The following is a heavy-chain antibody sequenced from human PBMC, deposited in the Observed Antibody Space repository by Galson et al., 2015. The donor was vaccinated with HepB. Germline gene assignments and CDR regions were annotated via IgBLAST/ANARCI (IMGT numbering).Heavy chain of an antibody. CDR3: VGANTYYDFWSGYYLDY. Sequence: SLRLSCAASGFTVSSNYMSWVRQAPGKGLEWVSVIYSGGSTYYADSVKGRFTISRDNSKNTLYLQMNSLRAEDTAVYYCVGANTYYDFWSGYYLDYWGQGTLVTVSS. V-gene: IGHV3-66*01. J-gene: IGHJ4*02. CDR2: IYSGGST. D-gene: IGHD3-3*01. CDR1: GFTVSSNY.